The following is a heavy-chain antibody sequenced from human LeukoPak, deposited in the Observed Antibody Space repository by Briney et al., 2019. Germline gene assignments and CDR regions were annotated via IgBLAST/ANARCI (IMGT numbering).Heavy chain of an antibody. Sequence: SETLSLTCTVSGGSISSGGYYWSWIRQPPGKGLEWIGYIYHSGSTYYNPSLKSRVTISVDRSKNQFSLKLSSVTAADTAVYYCAREVVVVPAARDVWYFDLWGRGTLVTVSS. D-gene: IGHD2-2*01. J-gene: IGHJ2*01. CDR2: IYHSGST. V-gene: IGHV4-30-2*01. CDR3: AREVVVVPAARDVWYFDL. CDR1: GGSISSGGYY.